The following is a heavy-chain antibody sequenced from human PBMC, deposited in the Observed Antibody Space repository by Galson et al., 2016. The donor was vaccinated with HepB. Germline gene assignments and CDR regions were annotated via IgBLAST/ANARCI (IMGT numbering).Heavy chain of an antibody. CDR3: ARDINDYVWGSYRPAANFYGMDV. CDR1: GFTFSSYA. J-gene: IGHJ6*02. Sequence: SLRLSCAASGFTFSSYAMNWVRQAPGKGLEWVALISDDGGNKYYVDSVKGRFTISRDYSKNTLYLQMNSLRAEDAAIYYCARDINDYVWGSYRPAANFYGMDVWGQGTTVTVSS. D-gene: IGHD3-16*02. V-gene: IGHV3-30-3*01. CDR2: ISDDGGNK.